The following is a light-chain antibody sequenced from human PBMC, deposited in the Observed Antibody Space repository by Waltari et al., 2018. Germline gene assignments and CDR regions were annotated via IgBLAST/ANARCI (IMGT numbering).Light chain of an antibody. CDR3: SSYGGSNNLV. CDR2: EAR. J-gene: IGLJ3*02. CDR1: SSDVGGYNY. V-gene: IGLV2-8*01. Sequence: QSALTQPPSASGSPGQSVTISCTGTSSDVGGYNYVSWYQQHPGKAPKAMFYEARKRPPGGPDRFSGSKSGNTASLTVSGVQAEDEADYYCSSYGGSNNLVFGGGTKLTVL.